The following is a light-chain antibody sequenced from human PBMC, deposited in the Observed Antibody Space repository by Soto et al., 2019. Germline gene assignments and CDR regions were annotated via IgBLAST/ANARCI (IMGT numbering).Light chain of an antibody. J-gene: IGLJ3*02. CDR2: ADN. V-gene: IGLV1-44*01. CDR1: TSTFGTNT. Sequence: QAVVAQPPSASGTPGHWVTIPCCGTTSTFGTNTVNWYQQLPGTAPKLLTYADNRRPSGVPARFSGSKSGTSASLAISGLQSEDEADYYCAVWDDSLSGRWVFGGGTKLTVL. CDR3: AVWDDSLSGRWV.